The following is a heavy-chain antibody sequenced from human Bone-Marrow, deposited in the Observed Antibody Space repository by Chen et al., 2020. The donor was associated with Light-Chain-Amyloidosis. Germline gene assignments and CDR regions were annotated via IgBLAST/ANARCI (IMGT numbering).Heavy chain of an antibody. V-gene: IGHV3-23*01. CDR1: GFTFRSYP. Sequence: EVQILESGGDLVQPGGSLRLSCEASGFTFRSYPMSWVRQASGKGLEWVSSMSSTGSAAYYADTVKGRFTISRDNSKNTVHLQMDNLRAEDTAMYYCAKVLSAFDGSYNFDHWGRGNLVTVSS. J-gene: IGHJ4*02. CDR3: AKVLSAFDGSYNFDH. D-gene: IGHD3-10*01. CDR2: MSSTGSAA.